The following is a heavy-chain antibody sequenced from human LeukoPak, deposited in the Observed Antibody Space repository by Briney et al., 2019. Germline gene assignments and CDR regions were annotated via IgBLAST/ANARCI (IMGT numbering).Heavy chain of an antibody. CDR1: GSSISSYY. CDR3: ARVRGYRDGYNHPFDD. D-gene: IGHD5-24*01. V-gene: IGHV4-59*01. J-gene: IGHJ4*02. CDR2: IYYSGST. Sequence: PSETLSLTCTVSGSSISSYYWSWIRQPPGKGLEWIGYIYYSGSTNYNPSLKSRVTISVDTSKNQFSLKLSSVTAADTAVYYCARVRGYRDGYNHPFDDWGQGTLVTVSS.